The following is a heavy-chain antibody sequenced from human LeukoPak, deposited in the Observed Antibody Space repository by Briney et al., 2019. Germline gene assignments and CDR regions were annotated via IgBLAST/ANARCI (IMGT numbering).Heavy chain of an antibody. CDR3: AREREWLRSRVRGSSFEY. CDR1: GFTFSSYS. CDR2: ISSSSSYI. V-gene: IGHV3-21*01. Sequence: RTGGSLRLSCAAYGFTFSSYSMNWVRQAPGKGLEWVSSISSSSSYIYYADSVKGRFTISRDNAKNSLYLQMNSLRAEDTAVYYCAREREWLRSRVRGSSFEYWGQGTLVTVSS. D-gene: IGHD5-12*01. J-gene: IGHJ4*02.